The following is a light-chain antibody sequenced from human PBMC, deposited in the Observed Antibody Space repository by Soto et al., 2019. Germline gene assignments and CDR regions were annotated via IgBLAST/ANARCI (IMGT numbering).Light chain of an antibody. V-gene: IGKV3-15*01. Sequence: EIVMTQSPATLSVSPGERATLSCRAGQSVSSNLAWYQQKPGQAPRLLIYGASTRATGIPARFSGSGSGTKFTLTISSLQSEDFAVYYCQQYNNWPSITFGQGTRLEIK. CDR3: QQYNNWPSIT. J-gene: IGKJ5*01. CDR2: GAS. CDR1: QSVSSN.